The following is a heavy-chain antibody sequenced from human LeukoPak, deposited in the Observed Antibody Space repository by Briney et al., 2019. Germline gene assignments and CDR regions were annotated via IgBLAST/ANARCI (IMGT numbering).Heavy chain of an antibody. CDR1: GFSLDDYA. J-gene: IGHJ3*01. CDR2: ISWDGRNM. D-gene: IGHD1-26*01. CDR3: IKDMGFDLLKDAFDL. V-gene: IGHV3-9*01. Sequence: GGSLRLSCAASGFSLDDYAMHWGRQAPRQGLEWGSSISWDGRNMAYAASVKGRFTISRDNAQNSLYLQMYSLKIEDTAFYYCIKDMGFDLLKDAFDLWGQGMLVTVSS.